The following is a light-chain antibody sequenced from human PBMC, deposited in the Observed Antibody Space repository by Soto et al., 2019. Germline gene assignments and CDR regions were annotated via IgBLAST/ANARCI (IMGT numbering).Light chain of an antibody. CDR2: GAS. Sequence: EIVMTQSPSTLSVSPGGRATLSCRASQSVSSNLAWYQQTPGQAPRLLLYGASTRATGIPARFSGSGSGTEFTLTISSLQSEDFAVYYCQQYNNCPRITFGQGTRLEIK. J-gene: IGKJ5*01. CDR1: QSVSSN. V-gene: IGKV3-15*01. CDR3: QQYNNCPRIT.